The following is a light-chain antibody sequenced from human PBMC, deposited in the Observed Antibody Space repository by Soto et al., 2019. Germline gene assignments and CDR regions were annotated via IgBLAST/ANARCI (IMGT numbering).Light chain of an antibody. CDR2: GTS. V-gene: IGKV1-39*01. J-gene: IGKJ2*01. CDR3: QQTNSPPHS. CDR1: QTISRY. Sequence: DLQMNQSPSSLSASVGDRVTITCRASQTISRYLNWYQHKPGKPPKHLIYGTSNLQSGVPSRFSGNGSGTDFTLPISSRQPEDFAPYYCQQTNSPPHSFGQGTKLRIK.